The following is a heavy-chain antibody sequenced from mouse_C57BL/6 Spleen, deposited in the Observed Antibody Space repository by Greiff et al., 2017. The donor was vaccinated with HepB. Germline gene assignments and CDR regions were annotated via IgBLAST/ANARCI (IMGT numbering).Heavy chain of an antibody. J-gene: IGHJ1*03. V-gene: IGHV7-1*01. CDR3: ARDALYDYDFYWYFDV. CDR2: SRNKANDYTT. D-gene: IGHD2-4*01. Sequence: EVLLVESGGGLVQSGRSLRLSCATSGFTFSDFYMEWVRQAPGKGLEWIAASRNKANDYTTEYSASVKGRFIVSRDTSQSILYLQMNALRAEDTDIYYCARDALYDYDFYWYFDVWGTGTTVTVSS. CDR1: GFTFSDFY.